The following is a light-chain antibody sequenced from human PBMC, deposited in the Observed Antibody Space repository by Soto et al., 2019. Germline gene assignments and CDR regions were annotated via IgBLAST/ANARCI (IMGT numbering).Light chain of an antibody. V-gene: IGLV2-14*03. CDR2: DVR. CDR3: SSYTSRNTLV. J-gene: IGLJ2*01. Sequence: QSALTQPASVSGSPGQSITISCTGTSSDVGGYNYVSWYQQHPGKAPKLMIYDVRNRPSGVYNRFSGSKSGNTASLTISGLQAEDEADYYCSSYTSRNTLVFGGGTKLTVL. CDR1: SSDVGGYNY.